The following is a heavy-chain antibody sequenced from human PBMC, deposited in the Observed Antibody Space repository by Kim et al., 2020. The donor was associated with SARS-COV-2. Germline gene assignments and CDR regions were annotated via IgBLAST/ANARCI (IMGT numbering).Heavy chain of an antibody. CDR1: GGTFSSYS. CDR2: IIPILGIA. V-gene: IGHV1-69*04. D-gene: IGHD1-26*01. Sequence: SVKVSCKASGGTFSSYSINWVRQAPGQGLEWMGRIIPILGIANYAQKFQGRVTMTADKSTSTAYMELSSLRSDDTAVYYCARDSLVGVLMWDYWGQGTLVTVSS. CDR3: ARDSLVGVLMWDY. J-gene: IGHJ4*02.